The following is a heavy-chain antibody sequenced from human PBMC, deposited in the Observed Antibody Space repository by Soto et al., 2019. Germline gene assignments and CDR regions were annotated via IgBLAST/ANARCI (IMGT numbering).Heavy chain of an antibody. CDR3: ARVTGDWLSLVMRYFDY. V-gene: IGHV4-34*01. Sequence: SETLSLICPVYAGSFSGGDWSRICQPPSKRQVWGWEINHSGHNNYDPSPKRRITISVDTSKNHFSLKLSSVTAADTVVYYCARVTGDWLSLVMRYFDYWGQRTLVTHSS. CDR2: INHSGHN. CDR1: AGSFSGGD. D-gene: IGHD3-9*01. J-gene: IGHJ4*02.